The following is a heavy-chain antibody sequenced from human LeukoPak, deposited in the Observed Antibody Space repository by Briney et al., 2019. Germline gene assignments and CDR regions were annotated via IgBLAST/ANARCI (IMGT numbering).Heavy chain of an antibody. D-gene: IGHD6-13*01. CDR1: GGSISSYY. J-gene: IGHJ5*02. V-gene: IGHV4-59*12. Sequence: SETLSLTCTVSGGSISSYYWSWIRQPPGKGLEWIGYIYHSGSTYYNPSLKSRVTISVDRSKNQFSLKLSSVTAADTAVYYCARGTMYSSSWYRYNWFDPWGQGTLVTVSS. CDR3: ARGTMYSSSWYRYNWFDP. CDR2: IYHSGST.